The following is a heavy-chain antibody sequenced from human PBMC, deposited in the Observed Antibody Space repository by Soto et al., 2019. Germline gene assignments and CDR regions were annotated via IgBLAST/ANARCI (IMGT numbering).Heavy chain of an antibody. CDR2: IYFSGST. Sequence: PSETLSITCTVSGGSISSSSYYWGWIRQPPGKGLEWIGSIYFSGSTYYNPSLKSRVTISVDTSKNPFSLKLSSVTAADTDVYYCASTLEYYYGMDVWGQGTTVTVSS. V-gene: IGHV4-39*01. CDR3: ASTLEYYYGMDV. J-gene: IGHJ6*02. CDR1: GGSISSSSYY.